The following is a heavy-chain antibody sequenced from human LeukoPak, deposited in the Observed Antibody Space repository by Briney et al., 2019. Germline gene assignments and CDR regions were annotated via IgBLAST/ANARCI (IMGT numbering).Heavy chain of an antibody. Sequence: GSSVKVSCKASGGTFSSYAISWVRQAPGQGLEWMGRIIPILGIANYAQKFQGRVTITADKSTSTAYMELSSLRSEDTAVYCCAREMATMPMDYWGQGTLVTVSS. V-gene: IGHV1-69*04. CDR3: AREMATMPMDY. CDR2: IIPILGIA. J-gene: IGHJ4*02. CDR1: GGTFSSYA. D-gene: IGHD5-24*01.